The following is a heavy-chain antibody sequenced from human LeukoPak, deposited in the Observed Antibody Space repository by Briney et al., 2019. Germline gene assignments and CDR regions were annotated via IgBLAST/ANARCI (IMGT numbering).Heavy chain of an antibody. V-gene: IGHV1-2*02. D-gene: IGHD6-25*01. J-gene: IGHJ4*02. CDR2: INPNSGGT. CDR1: GYTFTSYD. Sequence: ASVKVSCKASGYTFTSYDINWVRQATGQGLEWMGWINPNSGGTNYAQKFQGRVTMTRDTSIGAAYMELSRLRSDDTAVYYCARDSGSTLDYWGQGTLVTVSS. CDR3: ARDSGSTLDY.